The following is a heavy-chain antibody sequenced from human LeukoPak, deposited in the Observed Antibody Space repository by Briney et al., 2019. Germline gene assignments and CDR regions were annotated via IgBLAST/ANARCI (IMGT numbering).Heavy chain of an antibody. CDR1: GLSFSSYD. J-gene: IGHJ5*02. CDR2: ISGSGGST. D-gene: IGHD6-13*01. V-gene: IGHV3-23*01. Sequence: SGGSLRLSCVATGLSFSSYDMYWVRQAPGKGLEWVSAISGSGGSTYYADSVKGRFTISRDNSKNTLYLQMNSLRAEDTAVYYCAKRLTGWQQLVAGGWFDPWGQGTLVTVSS. CDR3: AKRLTGWQQLVAGGWFDP.